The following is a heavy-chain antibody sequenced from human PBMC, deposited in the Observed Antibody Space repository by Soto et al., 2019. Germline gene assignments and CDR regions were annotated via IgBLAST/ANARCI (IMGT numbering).Heavy chain of an antibody. Sequence: GGSLRLSCAASGFTFSSYGMTWVRQAPGKGLEWVSSISGSGGGTYYADSVKGRFTISRDNSKNTLYLQMNSLRAEDTAVYYCAKDPYSSSWYYFDYWGQGTLVTV. D-gene: IGHD6-13*01. CDR2: ISGSGGGT. J-gene: IGHJ4*02. CDR3: AKDPYSSSWYYFDY. CDR1: GFTFSSYG. V-gene: IGHV3-23*01.